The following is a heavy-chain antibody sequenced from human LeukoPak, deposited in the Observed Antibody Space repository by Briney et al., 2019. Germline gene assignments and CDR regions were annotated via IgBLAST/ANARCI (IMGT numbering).Heavy chain of an antibody. CDR3: ARDMCSSTSCLFDY. V-gene: IGHV1-18*04. D-gene: IGHD2-2*01. J-gene: IGHJ4*02. Sequence: ASVKVSCKASGYTFTSYGISWVRQAPGQGLEWMGWISAYNGNTNYAQKLQGRVTTTTDTSTSTAYMELRSLRSDDTAVYYCARDMCSSTSCLFDYWGQGTLVTVSS. CDR1: GYTFTSYG. CDR2: ISAYNGNT.